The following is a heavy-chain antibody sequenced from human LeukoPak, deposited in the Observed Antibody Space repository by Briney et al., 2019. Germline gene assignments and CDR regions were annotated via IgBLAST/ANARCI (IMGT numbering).Heavy chain of an antibody. Sequence: GGSLRLSCAASGFTFSSYSMNWVRQAPGKGLEWVSSISSSSSYIYYADSVKGRFTISRDNAKNSLYLQMNSLRAEDTAVYYCARVTGEYYCGMDVWGQGTTVTVSS. J-gene: IGHJ6*02. CDR2: ISSSSSYI. CDR1: GFTFSSYS. D-gene: IGHD7-27*01. CDR3: ARVTGEYYCGMDV. V-gene: IGHV3-21*01.